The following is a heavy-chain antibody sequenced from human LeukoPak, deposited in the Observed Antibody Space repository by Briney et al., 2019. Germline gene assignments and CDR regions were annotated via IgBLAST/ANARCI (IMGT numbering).Heavy chain of an antibody. Sequence: ASVKVSCKASGYTFTSYGISWVRQAPGQGLEWMGWISAYNGNTNYAQKLQGRVTMTTDASTSTAYMELSSLRSEDTAVYYCARFDSSGYVGWFDPWGQGTLVTVSS. CDR1: GYTFTSYG. CDR2: ISAYNGNT. D-gene: IGHD3-22*01. J-gene: IGHJ5*02. CDR3: ARFDSSGYVGWFDP. V-gene: IGHV1-18*01.